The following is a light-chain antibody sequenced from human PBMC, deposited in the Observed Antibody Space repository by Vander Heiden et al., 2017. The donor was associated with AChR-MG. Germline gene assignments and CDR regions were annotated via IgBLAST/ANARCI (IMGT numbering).Light chain of an antibody. V-gene: IGKV3-20*01. J-gene: IGKJ1*01. Sequence: IVLTQSPGTLSLSPGERATLPCRARPSARSSYLAWQQRKPGQAPSLLIYDASSRATGIPDRFSGSGSGTDFTLTISKLEPEDLAVYYCQHYGSSRRTFGQGTRVEIK. CDR1: PSARSSY. CDR2: DAS. CDR3: QHYGSSRRT.